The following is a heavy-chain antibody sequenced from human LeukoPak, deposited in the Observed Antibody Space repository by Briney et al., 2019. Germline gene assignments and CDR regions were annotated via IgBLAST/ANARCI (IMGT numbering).Heavy chain of an antibody. Sequence: AAVTVYCPASGYTFTDLYIHWVRQAPGQGREWMGWINLDSGDTDYAQKFPGRVSMTMATSIRTACMELSSKACDGTAMYYCTGGTAMDNFDYWGQGTLVTVSS. V-gene: IGHV1-2*02. J-gene: IGHJ4*02. CDR1: GYTFTDLY. CDR2: INLDSGDT. CDR3: TGGTAMDNFDY. D-gene: IGHD5-18*01.